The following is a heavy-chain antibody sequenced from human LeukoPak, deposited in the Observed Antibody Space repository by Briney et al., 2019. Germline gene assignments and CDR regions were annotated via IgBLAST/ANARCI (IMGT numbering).Heavy chain of an antibody. J-gene: IGHJ4*02. Sequence: SGTLSLTCTVSGDSISANNWWTWVRQPPGKGLEWIGEISRSGSTNYNSSLKSRVTISLDKSNSQFSVTLTSVTAADTAVYFCASRSDFTGEPYWGQGTLVTVSS. CDR3: ASRSDFTGEPY. V-gene: IGHV4-4*02. CDR2: ISRSGST. CDR1: GDSISANNW. D-gene: IGHD1-14*01.